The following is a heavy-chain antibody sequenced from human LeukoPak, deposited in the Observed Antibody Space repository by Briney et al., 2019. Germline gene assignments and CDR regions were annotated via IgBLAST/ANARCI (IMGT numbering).Heavy chain of an antibody. V-gene: IGHV3-30*19. D-gene: IGHD6-19*01. J-gene: IGHJ6*03. Sequence: GGSLRLSCAASGFTFSSYGMHWVRQAPGKGLEWVALTSYDGSNKYYADSVKGRFTISRDNSKNTLYLQMNSLRAEDTAVYYCARVDSSDWNAYFYYLDVWGKGTTVTVSS. CDR1: GFTFSSYG. CDR2: TSYDGSNK. CDR3: ARVDSSDWNAYFYYLDV.